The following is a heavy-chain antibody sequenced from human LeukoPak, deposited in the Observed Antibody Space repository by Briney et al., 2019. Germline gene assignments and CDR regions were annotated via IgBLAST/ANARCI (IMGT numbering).Heavy chain of an antibody. CDR1: GGTFSSYA. CDR3: ARDRGGYCSGGSCHPSPDGNWFDP. D-gene: IGHD2-15*01. Sequence: SVKVSCKASGGTFSSYAISWVRQAPGQGLEWMGRIIPIFGTANYAQKFQGRVTITTDESTSTAYMELSSLRSEDTAVYYCARDRGGYCSGGSCHPSPDGNWFDPWGQGTLVTVSS. J-gene: IGHJ5*02. CDR2: IIPIFGTA. V-gene: IGHV1-69*05.